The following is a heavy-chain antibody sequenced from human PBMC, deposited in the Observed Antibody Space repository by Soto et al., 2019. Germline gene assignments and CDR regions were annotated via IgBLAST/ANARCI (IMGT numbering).Heavy chain of an antibody. Sequence: SETLSLTCTVSGGSISSGGYYWSWIRQHPGRGLEWIGEIYYSGSTNYNPSLKSRVIISVDTSKSQFSLELNSVTAADTAVYYCVRLGDVWGQGTTVTVSS. CDR2: IYYSGST. V-gene: IGHV4-61*08. J-gene: IGHJ6*02. CDR1: GGSISSGGYY. CDR3: VRLGDV.